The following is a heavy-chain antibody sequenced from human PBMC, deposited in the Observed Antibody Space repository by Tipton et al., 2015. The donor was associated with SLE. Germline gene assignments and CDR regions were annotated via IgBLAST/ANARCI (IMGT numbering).Heavy chain of an antibody. D-gene: IGHD2-2*01. CDR3: ARGSSNLYYYYAINV. CDR1: GESFSDYY. V-gene: IGHV4-34*01. CDR2: INLSGST. J-gene: IGHJ6*02. Sequence: TLSLTCAVYGESFSDYYWSWIRQPPGKGLEWIGEINLSGSTNYNPSLKSRVTISVDTSKNQFSLKLSSVTAADTAVYYCARGSSNLYYYYAINVWGHGTTVTVSS.